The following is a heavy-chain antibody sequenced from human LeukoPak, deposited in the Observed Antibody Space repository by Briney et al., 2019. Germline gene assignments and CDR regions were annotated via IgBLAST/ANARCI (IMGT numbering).Heavy chain of an antibody. V-gene: IGHV3-30*19. J-gene: IGHJ5*02. CDR2: IPYDGTNE. CDR3: TRDEAGREMPTGP. D-gene: IGHD5-24*01. Sequence: PGGSLRLSCAASGFTFSSYGMHWVRQAPGKGLEWVAVIPYDGTNEYYADSVKGRFTISRDNSKNTLYLQMNSLRAEDTAVYYCTRDEAGREMPTGPWGQGTLVTVSS. CDR1: GFTFSSYG.